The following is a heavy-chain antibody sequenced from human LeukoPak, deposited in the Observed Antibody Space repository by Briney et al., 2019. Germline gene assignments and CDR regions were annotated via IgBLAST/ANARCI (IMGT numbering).Heavy chain of an antibody. CDR1: GFTFDDYA. V-gene: IGHV3-9*01. D-gene: IGHD5-12*01. J-gene: IGHJ4*02. Sequence: GRSLRLSCAASGFTFDDYAMHWVRQAPGKGLEWVSGISWNSGSIGYADSVKGRFTISRGNAKNSLYLQMNSLRAEDTALYYCAKDTEASGYDPLDYWGQGTLVTVSS. CDR2: ISWNSGSI. CDR3: AKDTEASGYDPLDY.